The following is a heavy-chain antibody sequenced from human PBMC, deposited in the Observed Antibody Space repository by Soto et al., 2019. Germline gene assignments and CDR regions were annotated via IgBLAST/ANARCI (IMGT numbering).Heavy chain of an antibody. J-gene: IGHJ6*03. CDR3: ESPIAMSNCYYMDV. V-gene: IGHV4-59*08. CDR2: IYYSGST. CDR1: GDSISSYY. Sequence: SETLSLTCTVSGDSISSYYWSWIRQPPGKGLEWIGFIYYSGSTNYNPSLKSRVTISVDASKNQFSLKLSSVTAADAAVYYCESPIAMSNCYYMDVWGKGTTVTVSS. D-gene: IGHD2-8*01.